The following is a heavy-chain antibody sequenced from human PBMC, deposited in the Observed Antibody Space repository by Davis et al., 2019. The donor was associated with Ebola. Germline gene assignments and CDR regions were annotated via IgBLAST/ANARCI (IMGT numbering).Heavy chain of an antibody. CDR2: TYYYTSKWYN. Sequence: HSQTLSLTCAISGDTVSGNSGAWNWIRQSPSRGLEWLGRTYYYTSKWYNDYAESVRSRLTVNADTSKNQFSLQLNSVTPEDTAVYYCARGWLRTGLDIWGQGTMVIVSS. CDR1: GDTVSGNSGA. CDR3: ARGWLRTGLDI. V-gene: IGHV6-1*01. D-gene: IGHD5-24*01. J-gene: IGHJ3*02.